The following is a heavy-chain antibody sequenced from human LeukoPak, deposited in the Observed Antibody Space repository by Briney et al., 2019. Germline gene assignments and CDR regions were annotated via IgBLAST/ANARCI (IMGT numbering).Heavy chain of an antibody. D-gene: IGHD6-13*01. V-gene: IGHV3-33*01. CDR3: ARGPLIAAAGTW. CDR1: GFTFSSYG. J-gene: IGHJ4*02. CDR2: IWYDGSNK. Sequence: GGSLRLSCAASGFTFSSYGMHWVRQAPGKGLEWVAVIWYDGSNKYYADSVKGRFTISRDNSRNTLYLQMNSLRAEDTAVYYCARGPLIAAAGTWWGQGTLVTVSS.